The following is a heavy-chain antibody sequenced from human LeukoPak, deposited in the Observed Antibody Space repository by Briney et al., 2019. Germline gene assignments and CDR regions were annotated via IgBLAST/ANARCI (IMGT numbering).Heavy chain of an antibody. CDR1: GFTVSSNY. V-gene: IGHV3-66*01. CDR2: IYSGGST. Sequence: GGTLRLSCAASGFTVSSNYMSWVRQPPGKGLEWVSVIYSGGSTYYADSVKGRFTISRDTSKNTLFLQMNSLIPADTAVYYCARERITMISEAFDIWGQGTMVSVSS. D-gene: IGHD3-22*01. J-gene: IGHJ3*02. CDR3: ARERITMISEAFDI.